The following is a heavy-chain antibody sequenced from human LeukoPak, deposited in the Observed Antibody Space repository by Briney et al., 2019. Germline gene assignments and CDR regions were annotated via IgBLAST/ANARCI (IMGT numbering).Heavy chain of an antibody. CDR2: MNPNSGNT. V-gene: IGHV1-8*01. Sequence: ASVKVSCKASGYTFTSYDINWVRQATGQGLEWMGWMNPNSGNTGYAQKFQGRVTMTRNTSISTAYMELSSLRSEDTAVYYCARGVDYNILTGYPGYYYYGMDVWGQGTTVTVSS. CDR3: ARGVDYNILTGYPGYYYYGMDV. D-gene: IGHD3-9*01. CDR1: GYTFTSYD. J-gene: IGHJ6*02.